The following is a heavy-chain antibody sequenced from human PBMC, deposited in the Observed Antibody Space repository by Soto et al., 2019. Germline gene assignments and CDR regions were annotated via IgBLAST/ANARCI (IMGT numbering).Heavy chain of an antibody. J-gene: IGHJ3*02. D-gene: IGHD2-15*01. CDR2: ISYDGSHK. CDR3: AKGSVLGYCTGGSCYGEAFDI. V-gene: IGHV3-30*18. CDR1: GFTFSHYG. Sequence: QVQLVESGGGVVQPGRSLRLSCAASGFTFSHYGMNWVRQAPGKGLEWVALISYDGSHKHYEDSVKGRFTISRDNSDNTQYLQMSSLTTEDTAVYYCAKGSVLGYCTGGSCYGEAFDIWGQGTMVTVSS.